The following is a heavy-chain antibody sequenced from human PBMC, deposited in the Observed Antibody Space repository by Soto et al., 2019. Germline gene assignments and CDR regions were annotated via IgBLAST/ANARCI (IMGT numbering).Heavy chain of an antibody. V-gene: IGHV3-7*01. CDR2: IKQDGSEE. CDR1: GFTFSSYW. Sequence: GGSLRLSCAASGFTFSSYWMSWFRRAPRKGLEWVANIKQDGSEEYYVDSVKGRFTISRDNAKKSLYLQMNSLRAEDTAVYYCARDWMAVAGTIDYWGQGALVTVSS. D-gene: IGHD6-19*01. J-gene: IGHJ4*02. CDR3: ARDWMAVAGTIDY.